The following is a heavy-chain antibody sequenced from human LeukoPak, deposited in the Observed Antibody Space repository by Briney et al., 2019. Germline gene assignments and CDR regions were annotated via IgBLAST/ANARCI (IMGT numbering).Heavy chain of an antibody. V-gene: IGHV5-51*01. CDR3: ARQPVLRYFDWLAVLYFDY. CDR1: GYSFTSYW. D-gene: IGHD3-9*01. J-gene: IGHJ4*02. Sequence: GESLKISCKGSGYSFTSYWIGWVRQMPGKGLEWMGIIYPGDSDTRYSPSFQGQVTISAGKSISTAYLQWSSLKASDTAMYYCARQPVLRYFDWLAVLYFDYWGQGTLVTVSS. CDR2: IYPGDSDT.